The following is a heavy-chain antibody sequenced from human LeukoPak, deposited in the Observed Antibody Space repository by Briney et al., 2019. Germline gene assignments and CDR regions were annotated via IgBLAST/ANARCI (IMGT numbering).Heavy chain of an antibody. J-gene: IGHJ6*04. D-gene: IGHD2-8*01. V-gene: IGHV3-74*01. CDR3: AREYFTRDV. Sequence: GGSLRLSCAASGFTFSTYWMHWVRQAPGKGLVWVSCIKSDGTDTRYAESVKGRFTISRYNAKNTLYLQMNSLIAEDTAVYYCAREYFTRDVWGKGTMVTVSS. CDR1: GFTFSTYW. CDR2: IKSDGTDT.